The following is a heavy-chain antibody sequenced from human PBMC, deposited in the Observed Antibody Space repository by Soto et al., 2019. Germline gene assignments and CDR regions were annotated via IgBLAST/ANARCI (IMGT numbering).Heavy chain of an antibody. CDR1: GFTFSHFA. J-gene: IGHJ4*02. CDR2: ISGSGSRT. D-gene: IGHD1-26*01. Sequence: EMQLLETGGALVPPGESLRLSCAASGFTFSHFAMSWVRQRPGKGLEWISGISGSGSRTYDADSVQGRFTIARDNPNSTMYLQMDSLRVAETAVYYCAKGRRVGISCHLELWGQGTLVTVSS. CDR3: AKGRRVGISCHLEL. V-gene: IGHV3-23*01.